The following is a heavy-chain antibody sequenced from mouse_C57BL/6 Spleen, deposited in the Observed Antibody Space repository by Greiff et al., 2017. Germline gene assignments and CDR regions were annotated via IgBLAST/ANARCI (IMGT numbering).Heavy chain of an antibody. D-gene: IGHD1-1*01. CDR1: GYTFTSYW. CDR2: INPSNGGT. Sequence: QVQLQQPGTELVKPGASVKLSCKASGYTFTSYWMHWVKQRPGQGLEWIGNINPSNGGTNYNEKFKSKATLTVDKSSSTASMQLSTLTSEDAAVYCCARWDYYYYDFDYWGQGTSLTVSS. J-gene: IGHJ2*02. CDR3: ARWDYYYYDFDY. V-gene: IGHV1-53*01.